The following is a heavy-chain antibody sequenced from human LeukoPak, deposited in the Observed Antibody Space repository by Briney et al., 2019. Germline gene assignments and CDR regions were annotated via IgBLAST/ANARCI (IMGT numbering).Heavy chain of an antibody. Sequence: KPGESLKISCKGSGYSFTSYWIGWVRQMPGKGLEWMGIIYPGDSDTRYSPSFQGQVTISADKSISTAYLQWSSLKASDTAMYYCARWRGTVTTHDAFDIWGQGTMVTVSS. CDR3: ARWRGTVTTHDAFDI. V-gene: IGHV5-51*03. D-gene: IGHD4-17*01. CDR1: GYSFTSYW. CDR2: IYPGDSDT. J-gene: IGHJ3*02.